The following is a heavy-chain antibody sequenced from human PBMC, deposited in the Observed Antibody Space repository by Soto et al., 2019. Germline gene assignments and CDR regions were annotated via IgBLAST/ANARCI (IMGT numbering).Heavy chain of an antibody. V-gene: IGHV1-69*13. D-gene: IGHD3-22*01. CDR3: ARGGDSSGYYKRVAFDI. Sequence: SVKVSCKASGGTFSSYAISWVRQAPGQGLEWMGGIIPIFGTANYAQKFQGRVTITADESTSTAYMELSSLRSEDTAVYYCARGGDSSGYYKRVAFDIWGQGTMVTVS. CDR2: IIPIFGTA. J-gene: IGHJ3*02. CDR1: GGTFSSYA.